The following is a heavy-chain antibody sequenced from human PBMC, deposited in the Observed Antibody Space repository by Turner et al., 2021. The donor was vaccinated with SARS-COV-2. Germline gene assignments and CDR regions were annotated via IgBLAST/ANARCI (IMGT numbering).Heavy chain of an antibody. Sequence: VQLVQSCAAVKKHGGSVKVSCKASGYTFTGYYMHGVLQAPGQGVGWMGWINPNSGGTNCAPNFQRRVTMTRDTSISAAYLELSRLRSDDTAVYYWARDLAVFRMWEPQYYIDYWGQGTLVTVSS. CDR2: INPNSGGT. J-gene: IGHJ4*02. D-gene: IGHD1-26*01. CDR1: GYTFTGYY. V-gene: IGHV1-2*02. CDR3: ARDLAVFRMWEPQYYIDY.